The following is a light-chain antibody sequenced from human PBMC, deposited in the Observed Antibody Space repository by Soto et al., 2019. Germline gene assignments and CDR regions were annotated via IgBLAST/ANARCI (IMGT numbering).Light chain of an antibody. V-gene: IGLV2-14*01. CDR2: EVS. CDR3: ISYTGSSTSYV. Sequence: QSALTQPASVSGSPGQSITISCSGTSSDVGSYDHVAWYQQFPGKTPKLMIYEVSNRPSGVSSRFSGSKSGNTASLTISGLQAEDDSDYYCISYTGSSTSYVFGSGTKATVL. CDR1: SSDVGSYDH. J-gene: IGLJ1*01.